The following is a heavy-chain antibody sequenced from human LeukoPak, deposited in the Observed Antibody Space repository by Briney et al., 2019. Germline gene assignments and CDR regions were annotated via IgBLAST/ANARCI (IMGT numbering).Heavy chain of an antibody. D-gene: IGHD2-2*02. J-gene: IGHJ4*02. CDR2: ISSSGSTI. CDR3: AKEMIVVVPAAIYPFDY. V-gene: IGHV3-11*01. Sequence: GGSLRLSCAASGFTFSDYYMSWIRQAPGKGLEWVSYISSSGSTIYYADSVKGRFTISRDNSKNTLYLQMNSLRAEDTAVYYCAKEMIVVVPAAIYPFDYWGQGTLVTVSS. CDR1: GFTFSDYY.